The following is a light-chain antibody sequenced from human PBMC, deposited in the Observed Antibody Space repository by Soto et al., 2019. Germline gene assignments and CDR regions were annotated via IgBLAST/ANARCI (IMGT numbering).Light chain of an antibody. V-gene: IGKV3-15*01. J-gene: IGKJ1*01. CDR3: QQYNNWPQT. Sequence: EIGMSVSPATLSVSPGERATLSCRASQSVSSNLAWYQQKPGQAPRLLIYGASTRATGIPARFSGSGSGTEFTLTITSLQSEDFAVYYCQQYNNWPQTFGQGTKVDIK. CDR1: QSVSSN. CDR2: GAS.